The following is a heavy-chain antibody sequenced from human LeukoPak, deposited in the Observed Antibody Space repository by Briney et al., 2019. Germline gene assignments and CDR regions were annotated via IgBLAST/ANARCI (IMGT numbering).Heavy chain of an antibody. Sequence: GGSLRLSCAASGFTFSSYAMSWVRQAPGKGLEWVSVISGSGGSTYYADSVKGRFTISRDNSKNTPYLQMNSLRAEDTAVYYCAKSVYRGGAFDILGQGTMVTVSS. CDR2: ISGSGGST. V-gene: IGHV3-23*01. CDR3: AKSVYRGGAFDI. CDR1: GFTFSSYA. J-gene: IGHJ3*02. D-gene: IGHD2-2*02.